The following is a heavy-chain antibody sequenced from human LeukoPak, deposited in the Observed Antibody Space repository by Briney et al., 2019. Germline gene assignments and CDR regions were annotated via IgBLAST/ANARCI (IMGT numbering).Heavy chain of an antibody. CDR3: AKDRAGTTYFDY. CDR2: ISGSGGST. D-gene: IGHD1-7*01. Sequence: PGGSLRLSCAASGFTFSSYAMSWVRQAPGKGLEWVSAISGSGGSTYYADSVKGRFTISRDNSKNTLCLQMNSLRAEDTAVYYCAKDRAGTTYFDYWGQGTLVTVSS. V-gene: IGHV3-23*01. J-gene: IGHJ4*02. CDR1: GFTFSSYA.